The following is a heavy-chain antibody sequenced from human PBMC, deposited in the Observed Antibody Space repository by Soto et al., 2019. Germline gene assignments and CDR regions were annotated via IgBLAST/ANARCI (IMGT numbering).Heavy chain of an antibody. Sequence: QITLKESGPTLVKPTQTLTLTCTFSGFSLSTSGVAVGWIRQPPGKALEWLALIYWDDDKRYSPSLKSRLTITNDTSKNQVVLTMTNMDPVDTATYYCAHRRGYYGSGSYSGMFWFDPWGQGTLVTVSS. CDR2: IYWDDDK. J-gene: IGHJ5*02. CDR1: GFSLSTSGVA. CDR3: AHRRGYYGSGSYSGMFWFDP. V-gene: IGHV2-5*02. D-gene: IGHD3-10*01.